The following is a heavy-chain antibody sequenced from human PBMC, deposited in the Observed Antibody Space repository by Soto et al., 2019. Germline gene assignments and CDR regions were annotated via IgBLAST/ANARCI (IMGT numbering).Heavy chain of an antibody. V-gene: IGHV1-18*01. CDR3: ARGISSSWYYYYYYGMDV. CDR1: GYTFTSYG. Sequence: ASVKVSCKASGYTFTSYGISWVRQAPGQGLEWMGWISAYNGNTNYAQKLQGRVTMITDTSTSTAYMELRSLRSDDTAVYYCARGISSSWYYYYYYGMDVWGQGTTVTVSS. J-gene: IGHJ6*02. CDR2: ISAYNGNT. D-gene: IGHD6-13*01.